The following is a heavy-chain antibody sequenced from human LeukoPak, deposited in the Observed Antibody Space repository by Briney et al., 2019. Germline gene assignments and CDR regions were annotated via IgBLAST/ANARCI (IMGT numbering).Heavy chain of an antibody. CDR1: GYTFTGYY. J-gene: IGHJ4*02. D-gene: IGHD1-26*01. Sequence: GASVKVSCKASGYTFTGYYMHWVRQAPGQGLEWMGWINPNSGGTNYAQKFQGRVTMTRDTSISTAYMELSRLRSDDTAVYYCARVLTYSGSYYNLGYWGQGTLVTVSS. CDR3: ARVLTYSGSYYNLGY. V-gene: IGHV1-2*02. CDR2: INPNSGGT.